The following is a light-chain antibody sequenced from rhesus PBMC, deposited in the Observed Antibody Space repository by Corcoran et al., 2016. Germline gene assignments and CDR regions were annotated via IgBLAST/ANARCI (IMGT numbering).Light chain of an antibody. CDR3: QQPGDYPYT. Sequence: DILMTQSPSSLSASVGDRVTITWLSSQGLSSLIALYHEKPGKAPDLLMYAASTLHSGVPLRFSGSGSGTDFSRTISSLQPENFATCYCQQPGDYPYTFGPRTTVEI. V-gene: IGKV1-25*01. J-gene: IGKJ2*01. CDR1: QGLSSL. CDR2: AAS.